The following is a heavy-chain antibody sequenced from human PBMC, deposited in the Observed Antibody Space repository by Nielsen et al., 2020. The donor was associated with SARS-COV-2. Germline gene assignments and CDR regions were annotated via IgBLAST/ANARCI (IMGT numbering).Heavy chain of an antibody. CDR2: IRSKAYGGTT. D-gene: IGHD6-13*01. V-gene: IGHV3-49*03. CDR1: GFTFGDYA. Sequence: GGSLRLSCTASGFTFGDYAMSWFRQAPGKGLEWVGFIRSKAYGGTTEYAASVKGRFTTSRDDSKSIAYLQMNSLKTEDTAVYYCTRDDPYSSSWSNFYYYYYGMDVWGQGTTVTVSS. J-gene: IGHJ6*02. CDR3: TRDDPYSSSWSNFYYYYYGMDV.